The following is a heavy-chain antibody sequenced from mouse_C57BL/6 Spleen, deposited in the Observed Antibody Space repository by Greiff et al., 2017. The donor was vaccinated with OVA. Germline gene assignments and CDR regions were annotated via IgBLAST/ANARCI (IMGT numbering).Heavy chain of an antibody. V-gene: IGHV1-69*01. D-gene: IGHD1-1*01. CDR2: IDPSDSYT. CDR1: GYTFTSYW. Sequence: QVQLQQPGAELVMPGASVKLSCKASGYTFTSYWMHWVKQRPGQGLEWIGEIDPSDSYTNYTQKVQGKSTLTVDKSSSTAYMQLSSLTSEDSAVYYCARLTTVNYAMDYWGQGTSVTVSS. J-gene: IGHJ4*01. CDR3: ARLTTVNYAMDY.